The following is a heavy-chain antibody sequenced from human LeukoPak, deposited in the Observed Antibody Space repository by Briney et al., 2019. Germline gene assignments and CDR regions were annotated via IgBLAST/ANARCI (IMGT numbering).Heavy chain of an antibody. D-gene: IGHD3-3*01. CDR2: ISTSSSYI. CDR3: ARRPTIFPRGYFFDY. V-gene: IGHV3-21*01. J-gene: IGHJ4*02. CDR1: GFTFSSYS. Sequence: GGSLRLSCAATGFTFSSYSMDWVRQAPGKGLEWVSSISTSSSYIYYADSVKGRFTISRDNAENSLFLQMTSLRGEDPVVYFCARRPTIFPRGYFFDYWGQGTLVTVSS.